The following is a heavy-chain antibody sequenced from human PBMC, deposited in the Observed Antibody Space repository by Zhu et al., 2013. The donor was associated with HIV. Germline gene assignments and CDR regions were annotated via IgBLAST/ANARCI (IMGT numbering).Heavy chain of an antibody. CDR1: GYTFTGYY. V-gene: IGHV1-2*02. Sequence: QVQLVQSGAEVKKPGASVKVSCKASGYTFTGYYIHWVRQAPGQGLEWMGWINSNSGGTNYAQRFQGRVTMTRDTSISTAYMELSRLRSDDTAVYYCARVRGEGDGAYYHHYMDVWGKGTTVTVSS. CDR3: ARVRGEGDGAYYHHYMDV. J-gene: IGHJ6*03. D-gene: IGHD3-10*01. CDR2: INSNSGGT.